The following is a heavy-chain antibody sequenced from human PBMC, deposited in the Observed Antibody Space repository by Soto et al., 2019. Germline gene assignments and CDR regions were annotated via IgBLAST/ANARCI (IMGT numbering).Heavy chain of an antibody. CDR2: ISSSGSTV. CDR3: ARVGDEWGYYYYMDV. Sequence: GGSLRLSCAASGFTVSDYYMSWIRQAPGKGLEWVSYISSSGSTVYYADSVTGRFTISRDNAKNSLYLQMNSLRAEDTAVYYCARVGDEWGYYYYMDVWGKGTTVTVSS. CDR1: GFTVSDYY. D-gene: IGHD3-16*01. V-gene: IGHV3-11*01. J-gene: IGHJ6*03.